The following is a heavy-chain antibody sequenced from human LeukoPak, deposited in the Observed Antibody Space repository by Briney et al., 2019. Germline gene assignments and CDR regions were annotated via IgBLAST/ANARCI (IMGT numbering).Heavy chain of an antibody. CDR3: AKGGASVTRYVDY. D-gene: IGHD4-17*01. Sequence: GGSLRLSCAASGFIFNNYGMHWVRQAPGKWLEWVGIMSNSGENTFYGEAVKGRFTISSDNSQNTLYLQMNSLRPEDTAVYYCAKGGASVTRYVDYWGQGTLVTVSS. CDR2: MSNSGENT. V-gene: IGHV3-30*18. J-gene: IGHJ4*02. CDR1: GFIFNNYG.